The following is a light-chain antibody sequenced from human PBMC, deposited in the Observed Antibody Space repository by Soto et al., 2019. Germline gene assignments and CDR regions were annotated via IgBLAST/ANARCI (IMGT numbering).Light chain of an antibody. Sequence: EIVMTQSPATLSVSPGERATLSCRASQSVSSNLAWYQQKPGQAPRLLIYGASTRATGIPARFSGSGSWTDSTLTISSLQSEDCAVYYCQPYNNWPPITFGQGTRLEIK. J-gene: IGKJ5*01. CDR2: GAS. CDR3: QPYNNWPPIT. CDR1: QSVSSN. V-gene: IGKV3-15*01.